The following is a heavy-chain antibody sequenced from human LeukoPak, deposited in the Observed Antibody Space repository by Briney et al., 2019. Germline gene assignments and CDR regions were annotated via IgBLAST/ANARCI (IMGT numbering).Heavy chain of an antibody. Sequence: PGGSLRLSCVASGFPFSSYWMTWVRQAPGKGLEWVANIKQDGSKKSYVDSVKGRFTISRDNANNSLYLQMNSLRAEDTAIYYCTRVGYIDEGIDYWGQGTLVTVSS. CDR3: TRVGYIDEGIDY. CDR2: IKQDGSKK. CDR1: GFPFSSYW. V-gene: IGHV3-7*04. J-gene: IGHJ4*02. D-gene: IGHD5-24*01.